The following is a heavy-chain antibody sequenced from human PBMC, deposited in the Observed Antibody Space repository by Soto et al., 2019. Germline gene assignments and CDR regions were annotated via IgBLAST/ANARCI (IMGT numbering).Heavy chain of an antibody. J-gene: IGHJ4*02. CDR1: GGSISSGGYY. V-gene: IGHV4-31*03. Sequence: SETLSLTCTVSGGSISSGGYYWSWIRQHPGKGLEWIGYIYYSGSTYYNPSLKSRVTISVDTSKNQFSLKLSSVTAADTAVYYCARGTHDYGGNGLEYWGQGTLVTVSS. CDR2: IYYSGST. D-gene: IGHD4-17*01. CDR3: ARGTHDYGGNGLEY.